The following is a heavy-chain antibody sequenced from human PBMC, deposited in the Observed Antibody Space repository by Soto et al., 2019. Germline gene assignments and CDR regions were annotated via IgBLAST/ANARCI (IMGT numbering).Heavy chain of an antibody. CDR1: GGSISSGGYY. D-gene: IGHD2-15*01. J-gene: IGHJ4*02. Sequence: LSLTCTVSGGSISSGGYYWSWIRQHPGKGLEWIGYIYYSGSTYYNPSLKSRVTISVDTSKNQFSLKLSSVTAADTAVYYCARGIGPIPSFDYWGQGTLVTVSS. CDR2: IYYSGST. CDR3: ARGIGPIPSFDY. V-gene: IGHV4-31*03.